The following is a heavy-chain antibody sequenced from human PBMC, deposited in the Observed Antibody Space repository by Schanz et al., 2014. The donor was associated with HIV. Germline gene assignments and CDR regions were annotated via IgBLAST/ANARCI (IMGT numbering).Heavy chain of an antibody. D-gene: IGHD3-16*02. V-gene: IGHV3-23*01. Sequence: EVQLLESGGGLVQPGGSLRLSCAASGFLFSSFAMNWVRQAPGKGLEWVSAISGSGDNTYYADFVKGRFTISRDNAKNSLYLQMNSLRVDDTAVYYCARDYRFATDSWGQGTLVTVSP. J-gene: IGHJ4*02. CDR2: ISGSGDNT. CDR1: GFLFSSFA. CDR3: ARDYRFATDS.